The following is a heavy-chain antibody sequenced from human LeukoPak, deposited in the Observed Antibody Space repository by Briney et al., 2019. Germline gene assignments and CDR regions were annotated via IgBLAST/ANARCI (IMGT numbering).Heavy chain of an antibody. J-gene: IGHJ4*02. CDR1: GYTFTSYA. CDR3: ARDSGSGSNDY. V-gene: IGHV1-3*01. CDR2: ISAGNGNT. D-gene: IGHD1-26*01. Sequence: ASVKVSCKASGYTFTSYAIHWVRQAPGQRLEWMGWISAGNGNTKYSQNFQGRVTFISNTSATAAFMELSSLRSEDAAVYYCARDSGSGSNDYWGQGTLVTVSS.